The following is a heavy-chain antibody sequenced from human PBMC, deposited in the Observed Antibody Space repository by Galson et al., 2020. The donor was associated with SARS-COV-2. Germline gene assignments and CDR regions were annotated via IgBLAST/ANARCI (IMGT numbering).Heavy chain of an antibody. CDR2: INSDGSST. D-gene: IGHD3-9*01. CDR3: ARDLYDIFTGYSFDY. V-gene: IGHV3-74*01. CDR1: GFTFRSYW. Sequence: GGSLRLSCAASGFTFRSYWMHWVRQAPGKGLMWVSRINSDGSSTNYADSVKGRFTISRDNAKNTLFLQMNSLRAEDTAVYYCARDLYDIFTGYSFDYWGQGTLVTVSS. J-gene: IGHJ4*02.